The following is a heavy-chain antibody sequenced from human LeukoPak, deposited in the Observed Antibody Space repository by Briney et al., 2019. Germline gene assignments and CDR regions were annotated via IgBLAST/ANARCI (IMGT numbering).Heavy chain of an antibody. CDR2: IKSRDDGGTI. V-gene: IGHV3-15*01. CDR1: GFTFSDAW. D-gene: IGHD3-9*01. CDR3: TTDPLWGDILTGYYIY. Sequence: GGSLRLSCAASGFTFSDAWMSWVRQAPGKGLEWVGRIKSRDDGGTIDYVAPLKGRFIISRDDSKNTLYLQMNSLKTEDTAVYYCTTDPLWGDILTGYYIYWGQGTLVTVSS. J-gene: IGHJ4*02.